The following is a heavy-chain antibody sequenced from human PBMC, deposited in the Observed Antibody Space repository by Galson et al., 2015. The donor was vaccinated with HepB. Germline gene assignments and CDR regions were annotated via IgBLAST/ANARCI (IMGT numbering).Heavy chain of an antibody. CDR2: IDWGADK. CDR1: GFSLNTSGMC. V-gene: IGHV2-70*01. CDR3: ARIRRNYLNWFDP. Sequence: PALVKPTQTLTLTCSFSGFSLNTSGMCVTWIRQPPGKALEWLALIDWGADKYYSSSLKTRLTISKDTSKNQVVLTMTNMDPVDTATYYCARIRRNYLNWFDPWGQGTLVTVSS. D-gene: IGHD2/OR15-2a*01. J-gene: IGHJ5*02.